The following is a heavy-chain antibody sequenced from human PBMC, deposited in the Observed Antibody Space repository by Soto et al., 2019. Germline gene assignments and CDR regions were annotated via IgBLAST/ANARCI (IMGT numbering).Heavy chain of an antibody. J-gene: IGHJ4*02. CDR3: TIDLSARIIAY. CDR2: ISAHNGNT. CDR1: GYTFTSYG. Sequence: QVQLVQSGAEVKKPGASVKVSCKASGYTFTSYGISWVRQAPGQGLEWMGWISAHNGNTKHAQKVPGRVTMTTDTSASTAHMQLRLLRSGDTAVSYCTIDLSARIIAYWAQGTLVTVSS. D-gene: IGHD5-18*01. V-gene: IGHV1-18*01.